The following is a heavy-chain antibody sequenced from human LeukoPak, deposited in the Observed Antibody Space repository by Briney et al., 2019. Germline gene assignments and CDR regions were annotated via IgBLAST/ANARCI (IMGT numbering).Heavy chain of an antibody. V-gene: IGHV1-46*01. CDR1: GYTFTSYH. J-gene: IGHJ4*02. Sequence: ASVKVSFKASGYTFTSYHMHWVRQAPGQGLEWMGKINLSGGSTTYAQKFQGRVTMTRDTSTSTVYMELSSLRSEDTAVYYCARDYVDDIPMIKDYWGQGTLVTVSS. CDR3: ARDYVDDIPMIKDY. D-gene: IGHD2-8*01. CDR2: INLSGGST.